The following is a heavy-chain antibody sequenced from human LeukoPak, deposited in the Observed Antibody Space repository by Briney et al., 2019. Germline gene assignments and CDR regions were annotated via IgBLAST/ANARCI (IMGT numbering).Heavy chain of an antibody. CDR2: INQDGSEK. D-gene: IGHD6-6*01. V-gene: IGHV3-7*01. CDR1: GFTFSSYW. CDR3: AVSSSSSGAGGI. J-gene: IGHJ4*02. Sequence: GGSLRLSCAASGFTFSSYWMTWVRQASGKGLXXVANINQDGSEKYYVDSVRGRFTISRDNAKNSLYLQMNSLRVEDTALYYCAVSSSSSGAGGIWGQGTLVTVSS.